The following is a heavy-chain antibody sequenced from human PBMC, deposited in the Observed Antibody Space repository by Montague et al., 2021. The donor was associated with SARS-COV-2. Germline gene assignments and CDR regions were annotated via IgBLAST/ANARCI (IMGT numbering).Heavy chain of an antibody. CDR3: AKGPRHDVASGLDH. V-gene: IGHV3-9*01. Sequence: RSLSLAASGFPFDEHAMFWVRQAPGKGLEWVSGISWNSGSLGYADSLKGRFTVSRDNAKNSLYLQMNSLRPDDTALYYCAKGPRHDVASGLDHWGQGTLVTVSS. CDR1: GFPFDEHA. CDR2: ISWNSGSL. J-gene: IGHJ4*02. D-gene: IGHD6-13*01.